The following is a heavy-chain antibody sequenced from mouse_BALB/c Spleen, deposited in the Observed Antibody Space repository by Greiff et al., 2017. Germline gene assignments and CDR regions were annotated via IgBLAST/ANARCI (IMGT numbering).Heavy chain of an antibody. V-gene: IGHV14-3*02. D-gene: IGHD1-1*01. Sequence: VQLKQSGAELVKPGASVKLSCTASGFNIKDTYMHWVKQRPEHGLEWIGRIDPANGNTKYDPKFQGKATITADTSSNTAYLQLSSLTSEDTAVYYCARRNYGSSYFDYWGQGTTLTVSA. J-gene: IGHJ2*01. CDR3: ARRNYGSSYFDY. CDR1: GFNIKDTY. CDR2: IDPANGNT.